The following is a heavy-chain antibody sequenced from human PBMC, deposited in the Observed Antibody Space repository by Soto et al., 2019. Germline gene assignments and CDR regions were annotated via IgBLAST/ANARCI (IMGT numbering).Heavy chain of an antibody. CDR3: ARGLSFRGDFDV. V-gene: IGHV4-4*02. J-gene: IGHJ3*01. D-gene: IGHD2-21*02. CDR1: GGSISSSSW. Sequence: SETLSLTCDVSGGSISSSSWWTWVRQSPGKGLEWIGEIYHAGSPNYNPSFQGRVTILADKSKNHFSLRLTSVTAADTAIYYCARGLSFRGDFDVWGQGTTVTVSS. CDR2: IYHAGSP.